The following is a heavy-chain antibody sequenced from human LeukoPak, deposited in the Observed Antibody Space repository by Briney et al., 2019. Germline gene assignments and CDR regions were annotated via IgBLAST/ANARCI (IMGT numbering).Heavy chain of an antibody. CDR1: GFTFSRNW. J-gene: IGHJ4*02. CDR3: VRGYSRGYYPVYFDS. D-gene: IGHD6-25*01. V-gene: IGHV3-7*01. Sequence: GGSLRLSCAASGFTFSRNWMNWVRQAPGKGLEWVANIQQGGNDKYYVDSVKGRFAISRDNANNSLFLQMNSLRAEDTAVYYCVRGYSRGYYPVYFDSWGQGTLVTVSS. CDR2: IQQGGNDK.